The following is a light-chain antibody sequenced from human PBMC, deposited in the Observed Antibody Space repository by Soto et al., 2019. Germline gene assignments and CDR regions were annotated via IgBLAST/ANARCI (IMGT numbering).Light chain of an antibody. Sequence: IVLTQSPATLSLSPGERATLSCRASQSVISYLAWYQQTPGQAPRLLIYAASNRATGIPARFSGSASGTDFTLTSSRHAPEDFAVYDGQQGSYLPPMCTFGQGTQLEIK. CDR1: QSVISY. CDR2: AAS. V-gene: IGKV3-11*01. J-gene: IGKJ5*01. CDR3: QQGSYLPPMCT.